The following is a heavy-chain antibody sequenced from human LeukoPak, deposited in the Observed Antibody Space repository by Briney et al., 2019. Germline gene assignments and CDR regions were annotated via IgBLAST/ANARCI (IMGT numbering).Heavy chain of an antibody. CDR2: ISSRGRTI. J-gene: IGHJ3*02. CDR3: ARGWGPEDAFDI. D-gene: IGHD3-16*01. CDR1: GFTFSSYN. V-gene: IGHV3-48*03. Sequence: GGSLRLSCAASGFTFSSYNMNWIRQAPGKGLEWVSYISSRGRTIYYADSVRGRFTISRDNAKNSLYLQMNSLRADDTALYYCARGWGPEDAFDIWGQGTMVTVSS.